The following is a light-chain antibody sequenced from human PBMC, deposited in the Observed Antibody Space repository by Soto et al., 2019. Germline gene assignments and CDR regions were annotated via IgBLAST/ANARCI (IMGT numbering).Light chain of an antibody. CDR2: GAS. V-gene: IGKV3-20*01. CDR1: QSVASSY. Sequence: EIVLTQSPGTLSLSPGEGATLSCRASQSVASSYLAWYQQIPGQAPRLLIYGASNRATGIPDRFSGGGSVTDFTLTISRLEPEDFAVYYCQEDGSSSYTFGQGTKLEIK. J-gene: IGKJ2*01. CDR3: QEDGSSSYT.